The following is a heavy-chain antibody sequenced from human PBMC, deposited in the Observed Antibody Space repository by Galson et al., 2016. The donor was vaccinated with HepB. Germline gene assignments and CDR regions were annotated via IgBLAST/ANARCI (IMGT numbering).Heavy chain of an antibody. J-gene: IGHJ4*02. V-gene: IGHV1-18*01. D-gene: IGHD3-22*01. Sequence: SVKVSCKASSYTFTIYGITWVRQAPGQGLEWMGWISTSSGNTNYAQKIQGRVTMTTDTSTIKAYMELRSLRSQDTAAYYCARHRGSLTYYYDSSSYPSDYWGQGTLGTVSS. CDR2: ISTSSGNT. CDR1: SYTFTIYG. CDR3: ARHRGSLTYYYDSSSYPSDY.